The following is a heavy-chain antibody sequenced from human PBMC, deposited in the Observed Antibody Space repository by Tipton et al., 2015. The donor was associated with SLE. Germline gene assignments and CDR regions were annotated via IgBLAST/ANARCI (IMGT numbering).Heavy chain of an antibody. V-gene: IGHV3-48*01. D-gene: IGHD4-11*01. CDR3: ARDYSNYPYYYYYMDV. J-gene: IGHJ6*03. CDR1: GFTFSSYS. CDR2: ISSSSSTI. Sequence: SLRLSCAASGFTFSSYSMNWVRQAPGKGLEWVSYISSSSSTIYYADSVKGRFTISRDNAKNSLYLQMNSLRAEDTAVYYCARDYSNYPYYYYYMDVWGKGTTVTVSS.